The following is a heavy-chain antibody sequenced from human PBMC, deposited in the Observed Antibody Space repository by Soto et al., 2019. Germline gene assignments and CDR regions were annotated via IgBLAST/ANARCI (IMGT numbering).Heavy chain of an antibody. Sequence: SETLSLTCTVSGGSISSYYWTWIRQPPGKGLEWIGNIHYSGSTNYNPSLKSRVTISVDTSKNQFSLKLRSVTAADTAVYYCERVPQSRDGYNYPYYYYGMDVWGQGTTVTVSS. CDR1: GGSISSYY. J-gene: IGHJ6*02. CDR3: ERVPQSRDGYNYPYYYYGMDV. D-gene: IGHD5-12*01. CDR2: IHYSGST. V-gene: IGHV4-59*01.